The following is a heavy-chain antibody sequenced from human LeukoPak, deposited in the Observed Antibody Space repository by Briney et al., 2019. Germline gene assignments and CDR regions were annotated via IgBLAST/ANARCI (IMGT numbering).Heavy chain of an antibody. Sequence: GSLRLSCAASGFPLSSYSINWVRQPPGKGLEWIGSIYYSGSTYYNPSLKSRVTISVDTSKNQFSLKLSSVTAADTAVYYCARHGTYYDFWSGLNWFDPWGQGTLVTVSS. D-gene: IGHD3-3*01. CDR2: IYYSGST. V-gene: IGHV4-39*01. CDR1: GFPLSSYSIN. J-gene: IGHJ5*02. CDR3: ARHGTYYDFWSGLNWFDP.